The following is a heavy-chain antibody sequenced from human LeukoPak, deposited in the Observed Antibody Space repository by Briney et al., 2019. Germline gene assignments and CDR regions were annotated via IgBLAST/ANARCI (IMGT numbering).Heavy chain of an antibody. V-gene: IGHV3-23*01. CDR2: IIDSGNSI. Sequence: GGSLRLSCAASGFTFSSHWMSWVRQAPGKGLEWVSTIIDSGNSIYYADSAEGRFTISRDNSKNTLYLQMNSLRAGDTAVYYCAKDPIFSGSYGVFDYWGLGTLVTVSS. CDR3: AKDPIFSGSYGVFDY. CDR1: GFTFSSHW. J-gene: IGHJ4*02. D-gene: IGHD1-26*01.